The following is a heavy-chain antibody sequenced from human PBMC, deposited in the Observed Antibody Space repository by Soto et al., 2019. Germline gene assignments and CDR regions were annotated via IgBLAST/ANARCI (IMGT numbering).Heavy chain of an antibody. CDR1: GGSISSGGYX. J-gene: IGHJ4*02. Sequence: QVQLQESGPGLVKPSQTLSLTCTVSGGSISSGGYXXXXXRQHPGKGLEWIGYIYYSGSTYYNASLKSRXXXXXXXXXXXXXXXXXXXXXAXXXVXXXAREPRYWGQGTQVTVSS. CDR3: XAREPRY. V-gene: IGHV4-31*03. CDR2: IYYSGST.